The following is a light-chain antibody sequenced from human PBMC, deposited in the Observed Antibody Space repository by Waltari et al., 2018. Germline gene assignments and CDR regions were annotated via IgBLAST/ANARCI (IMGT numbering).Light chain of an antibody. J-gene: IGKJ4*01. Sequence: EIVLTQSPATLSLSPGERATLSCRASQSVSSYLAWYQQKPGQAPRLLIYDASNRATGIPARFSGSGSGTDFTLTISSLEPEDFAVYYCQQRSNWEMGGFFGGGTKVEIK. CDR3: QQRSNWEMGGF. V-gene: IGKV3-11*01. CDR1: QSVSSY. CDR2: DAS.